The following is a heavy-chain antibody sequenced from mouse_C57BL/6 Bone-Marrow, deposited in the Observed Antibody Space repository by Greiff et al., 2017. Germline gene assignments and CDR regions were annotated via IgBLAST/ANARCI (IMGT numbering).Heavy chain of an antibody. D-gene: IGHD1-1*01. Sequence: EVQLQQSGPELVKPGASVKIPCKASGYTFTDYNMDWVKQSHGKSLEWIGDINPNNGGTIYNQMFKGKATLTVDKSSSTAYMELRSLTSEDTAVYYCARSGYYYGSSPFAYWGKGTLVTVSA. CDR1: GYTFTDYN. J-gene: IGHJ3*01. CDR3: ARSGYYYGSSPFAY. CDR2: INPNNGGT. V-gene: IGHV1-18*01.